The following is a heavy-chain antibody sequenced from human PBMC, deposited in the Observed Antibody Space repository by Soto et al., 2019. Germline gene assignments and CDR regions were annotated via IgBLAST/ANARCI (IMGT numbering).Heavy chain of an antibody. D-gene: IGHD3-9*01. CDR2: IYYRGNT. CDR1: GDSVSSDKYY. V-gene: IGHV4-39*01. CDR3: ARLEGLATISYYFDF. J-gene: IGHJ4*02. Sequence: SETLSLTCSVSGDSVSSDKYYWGWIRQPPGKGLEWIGSIYYRGNTYYNPSLQTRVTISLDKSKSQFSLRLNSVTAADSAVYFCARLEGLATISYYFDFWGQGAQVTVSS.